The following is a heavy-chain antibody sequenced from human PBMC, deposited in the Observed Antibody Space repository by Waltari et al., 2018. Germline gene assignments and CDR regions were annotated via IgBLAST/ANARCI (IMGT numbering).Heavy chain of an antibody. J-gene: IGHJ4*02. D-gene: IGHD6-13*01. V-gene: IGHV4-34*01. Sequence: QVQLQQWGAGLLKPSETLSLTCAVYGGSFSGYYWSWIRQPPGKGLEWIGEINHSGSTNYNPSLKSRVTISVDTSKNQFSLKLSSVTAADTAVYYCARGTPPGVAAIFDYWGQGTLVTVSS. CDR3: ARGTPPGVAAIFDY. CDR1: GGSFSGYY. CDR2: INHSGST.